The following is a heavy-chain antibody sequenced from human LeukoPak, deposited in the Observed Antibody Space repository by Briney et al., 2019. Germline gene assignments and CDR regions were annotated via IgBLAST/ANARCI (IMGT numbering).Heavy chain of an antibody. Sequence: ASVKVSCKASGYTFTSYGISWVRQAPGQGLEWMGWINTNTGNPTYAQGFTGRSVFSLDTSVSTAYLQISSLKAEDTAVYYCARGRLRFLENYGMDVWGQGTTVTVSS. CDR3: ARGRLRFLENYGMDV. CDR1: GYTFTSYG. CDR2: INTNTGNP. V-gene: IGHV7-4-1*02. J-gene: IGHJ6*02. D-gene: IGHD3-3*01.